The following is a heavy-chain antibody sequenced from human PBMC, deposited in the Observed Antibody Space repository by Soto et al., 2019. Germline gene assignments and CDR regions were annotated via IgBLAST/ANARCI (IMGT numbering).Heavy chain of an antibody. CDR3: AHIPTYYQYDWFDP. V-gene: IGHV2-5*02. CDR2: IYWDDDK. D-gene: IGHD3-16*01. J-gene: IGHJ5*02. Sequence: QITLKESGPTLVKPTQTLTLTCTFSGFSLTTRGVGVGWIRQPPGKALECLALIYWDDDKRYSLSLQSRLSITNDTSKNQVVLKMTNVDPVDTATYDCAHIPTYYQYDWFDPWGQGTLVSVSS. CDR1: GFSLTTRGVG.